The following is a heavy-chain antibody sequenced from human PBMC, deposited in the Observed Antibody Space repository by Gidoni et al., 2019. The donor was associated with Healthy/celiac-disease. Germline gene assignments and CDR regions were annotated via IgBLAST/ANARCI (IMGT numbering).Heavy chain of an antibody. CDR1: GFTFRSYG. Sequence: QVLLVESGVGVVHPGRSLRLSCAASGFTFRSYGMAWVRQASGKGLEWVAVISYDGINKYYAYSVKSRFTISRDNSKTTLYLKMNSLRAEDTAVYYGARGGRYCSGGSCYSGAAFDIWGQGTMVTVSS. V-gene: IGHV3-30-3*01. CDR3: ARGGRYCSGGSCYSGAAFDI. J-gene: IGHJ3*02. D-gene: IGHD2-15*01. CDR2: ISYDGINK.